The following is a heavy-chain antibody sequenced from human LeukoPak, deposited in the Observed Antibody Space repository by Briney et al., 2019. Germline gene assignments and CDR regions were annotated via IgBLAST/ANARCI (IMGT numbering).Heavy chain of an antibody. CDR2: IYYSGTT. CDR3: ARGYCSGGSCYSIFAY. Sequence: PSQTLSLTCTVSGGSISSGSYYWSWIRQPPGKGLEWIGYIYYSGTTNYNPSLKSRVTISVDTSKNQFSLKLNSVTAADTAVYYCARGYCSGGSCYSIFAYWGQGTLVTVSS. V-gene: IGHV4-61*01. J-gene: IGHJ4*02. D-gene: IGHD2-15*01. CDR1: GGSISSGSYY.